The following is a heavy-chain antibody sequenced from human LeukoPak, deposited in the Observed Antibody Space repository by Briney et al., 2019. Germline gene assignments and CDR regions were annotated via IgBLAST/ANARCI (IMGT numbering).Heavy chain of an antibody. Sequence: PGGSLRLSCAASGFTFSSYEMNWVRQAPGKGLEWVSYISSSGSTIYYADSVKGRFTISRDNAKNSLYLQMNSLRAEDTAVYYCARAPGVRYYYYMDVWGKGTTVTVSS. CDR1: GFTFSSYE. D-gene: IGHD2-8*01. V-gene: IGHV3-48*03. J-gene: IGHJ6*03. CDR2: ISSSGSTI. CDR3: ARAPGVRYYYYMDV.